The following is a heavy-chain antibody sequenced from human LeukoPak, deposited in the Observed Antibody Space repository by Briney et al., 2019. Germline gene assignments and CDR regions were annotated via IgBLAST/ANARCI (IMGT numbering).Heavy chain of an antibody. V-gene: IGHV1-69*05. D-gene: IGHD2/OR15-2a*01. CDR3: ARDLYLGFRPRYYFDY. Sequence: SVKVSCKASGGTFSSYAISWVRQAPGQGLEWMGGIIPIFGTANYAQKFQGRVTITTDESTSTAYMELSSLRSEDTAVYYCARDLYLGFRPRYYFDYWGQGTLVTVSS. CDR1: GGTFSSYA. CDR2: IIPIFGTA. J-gene: IGHJ4*02.